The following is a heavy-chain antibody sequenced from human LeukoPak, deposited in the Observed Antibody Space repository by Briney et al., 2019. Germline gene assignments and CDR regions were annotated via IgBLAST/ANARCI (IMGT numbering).Heavy chain of an antibody. Sequence: GASVKVSCKASGGTFSSYAISWVRQAPGQGLEWMGGIIPIFGTANYAQKFQGRVTITADESTSTAYMELSSLRSEDTAVYYCARAVSHYYGSGSYPYGRFDPWGQGTLVTVSS. J-gene: IGHJ5*02. CDR1: GGTFSSYA. D-gene: IGHD3-10*01. CDR3: ARAVSHYYGSGSYPYGRFDP. V-gene: IGHV1-69*13. CDR2: IIPIFGTA.